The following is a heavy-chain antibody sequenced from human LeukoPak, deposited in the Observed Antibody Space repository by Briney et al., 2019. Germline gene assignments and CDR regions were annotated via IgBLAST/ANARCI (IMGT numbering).Heavy chain of an antibody. Sequence: GGSLRLSCAASGFTFSSYAMHWVRQAPGKGLEWVAVISYDGSNKYYADSVKGRFTISRDNSKNTLYLQMNSLRAEDTAVYYCASVTHPDYDYVWGSYRLGAFDIWGQGTMVTVSS. V-gene: IGHV3-30*04. CDR3: ASVTHPDYDYVWGSYRLGAFDI. CDR2: ISYDGSNK. J-gene: IGHJ3*02. D-gene: IGHD3-16*02. CDR1: GFTFSSYA.